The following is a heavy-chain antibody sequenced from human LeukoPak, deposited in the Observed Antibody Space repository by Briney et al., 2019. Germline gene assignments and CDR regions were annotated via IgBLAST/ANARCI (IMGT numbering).Heavy chain of an antibody. J-gene: IGHJ5*02. D-gene: IGHD6-19*01. Sequence: PSETLSLTCTVSGGSISSYYWSWIRQPPGKGLEWIGYIYYSGSTNYNPSLKSRVTISVDTSKNQFSLKLSSVTAADTAVYYCARRGDLGIGCWFDPRGQGTQLSVSS. CDR1: GGSISSYY. V-gene: IGHV4-59*01. CDR2: IYYSGST. CDR3: ARRGDLGIGCWFDP.